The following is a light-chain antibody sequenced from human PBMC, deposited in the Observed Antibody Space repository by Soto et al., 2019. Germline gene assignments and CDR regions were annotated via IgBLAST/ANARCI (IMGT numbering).Light chain of an antibody. V-gene: IGKV3-15*01. Sequence: TQPPPALFVPPEERAPLFCRASQNGNSSLAWYQQKPGQPPRLLIYGAYTRATSVPARCSGSGSGTEFTLTINSLQSEDFAVCYCQQYNSGPPLTFGGGTKVGIK. CDR1: QNGNSS. CDR2: GAY. CDR3: QQYNSGPPLT. J-gene: IGKJ4*01.